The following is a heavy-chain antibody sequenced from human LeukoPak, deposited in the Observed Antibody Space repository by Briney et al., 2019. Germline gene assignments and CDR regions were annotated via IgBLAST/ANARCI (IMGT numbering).Heavy chain of an antibody. Sequence: SETLSLTCTVSGGSISSSSYYWGWIRQPAGKGLEWIGRIYTSGSTNYNPSLKSRVTISVDTSKNQFSLKLSSVTAADTAVYYCASSPNEWLRLDYWGQGTLVTVSS. D-gene: IGHD5-12*01. CDR2: IYTSGST. J-gene: IGHJ4*02. CDR3: ASSPNEWLRLDY. CDR1: GGSISSSSYY. V-gene: IGHV4-61*02.